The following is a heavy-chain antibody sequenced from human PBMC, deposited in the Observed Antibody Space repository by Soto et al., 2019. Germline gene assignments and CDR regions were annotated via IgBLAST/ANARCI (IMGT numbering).Heavy chain of an antibody. CDR1: GDSASIHY. Sequence: SDTLSLTCTVSGDSASIHYYSWIRQPPGEGLEWIGYISDSGSTNYNPSLKSRVTISVDTSKNQFSLKLSSVTAADTAVYYCAKALSYGIFDYWGQGTLVTVSS. CDR3: AKALSYGIFDY. CDR2: ISDSGST. J-gene: IGHJ4*02. D-gene: IGHD3-10*01. V-gene: IGHV4-59*02.